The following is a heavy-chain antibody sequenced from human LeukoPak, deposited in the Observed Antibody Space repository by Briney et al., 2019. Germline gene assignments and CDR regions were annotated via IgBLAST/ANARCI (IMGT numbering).Heavy chain of an antibody. CDR2: SQNKASGYTT. D-gene: IGHD3-16*01. CDR3: AKPSLGDRRAPLDY. V-gene: IGHV3-72*01. Sequence: GGSLRLSCEVSGFTFSDYYMNWVRQAPGKGLEWVGRSQNKASGYTTEYAASVKGRFTISRDDSMSSLYLQMNSLRAEDTAVYYCAKPSLGDRRAPLDYWGQGTLVTVSS. CDR1: GFTFSDYY. J-gene: IGHJ4*02.